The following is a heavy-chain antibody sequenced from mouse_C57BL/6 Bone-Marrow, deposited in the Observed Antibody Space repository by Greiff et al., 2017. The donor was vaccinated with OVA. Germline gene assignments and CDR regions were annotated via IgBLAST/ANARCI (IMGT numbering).Heavy chain of an antibody. D-gene: IGHD1-1*01. CDR2: ISSGGSYT. CDR1: GFTFSSYG. J-gene: IGHJ2*01. CDR3: ARPGDYGSFFDY. V-gene: IGHV5-6*01. Sequence: EVHLVESGGDLVKPGGSLKLSCAASGFTFSSYGMSWVRQTPDKRLEWVATISSGGSYTYYPDSVKGRFTISRYNAKNTLYLQMSNLKSEDTAMYYCARPGDYGSFFDYWGQGTTLTVSS.